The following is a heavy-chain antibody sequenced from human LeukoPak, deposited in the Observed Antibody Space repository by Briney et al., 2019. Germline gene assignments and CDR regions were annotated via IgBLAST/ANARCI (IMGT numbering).Heavy chain of an antibody. CDR1: GDSNSSYY. CDR2: IYSSGST. J-gene: IGHJ4*02. D-gene: IGHD6-13*01. Sequence: SETLSLTCTVSGDSNSSYYWSWIRQPAGKGLEWIGRIYSSGSTNYNPSLKSRITMSVDTSKNQFSLKLSSVTAADTAVYYCARDSSSRAFDYWGQGTLVTVSS. V-gene: IGHV4-4*07. CDR3: ARDSSSRAFDY.